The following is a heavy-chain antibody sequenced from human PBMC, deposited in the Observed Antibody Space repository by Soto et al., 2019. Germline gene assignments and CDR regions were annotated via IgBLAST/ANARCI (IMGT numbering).Heavy chain of an antibody. CDR1: GFTFSTYV. J-gene: IGHJ4*02. V-gene: IGHV3-23*01. D-gene: IGHD6-6*01. Sequence: GGSLRLSCAASGFTFSTYVMTWVRQAPGKGLEWVSGISASGSNTYYADSVMGRFTISRDNSKNMLHLQMDSLGVDDTAVYYCARSPATAIPARLFDHWGPGTLVTVS. CDR3: ARSPATAIPARLFDH. CDR2: ISASGSNT.